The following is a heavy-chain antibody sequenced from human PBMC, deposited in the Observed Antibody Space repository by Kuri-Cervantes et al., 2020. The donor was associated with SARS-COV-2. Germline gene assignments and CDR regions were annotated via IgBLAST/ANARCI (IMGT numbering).Heavy chain of an antibody. CDR1: GLSFRSHA. CDR3: ARGAGTHGYDFWSGYWTGHFDH. D-gene: IGHD3-3*01. V-gene: IGHV3-30-3*01. J-gene: IGHJ4*02. Sequence: GESLKISCAASGLSFRSHAMHWVRQAPGKGLEWVAVVSYDGNNKYHADSVKSRFTISRDNSNNTLFLEMSSLTAEDTAMYYCARGAGTHGYDFWSGYWTGHFDHWGQGTLVTVSS. CDR2: VSYDGNNK.